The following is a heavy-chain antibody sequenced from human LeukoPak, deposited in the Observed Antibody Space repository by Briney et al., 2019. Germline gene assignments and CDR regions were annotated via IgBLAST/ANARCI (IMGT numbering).Heavy chain of an antibody. CDR1: GFTFSSYW. Sequence: AGASLRLSCAASGFTFSSYWMSWVRQAPGKGLEWVANIKQDGSEKYYVDSVKGRFTISRDNAKNSLYLQMNSLRAEDTAVYYCARVLSLGIDVYYGMDVWGQGTTVTVSS. CDR3: ARVLSLGIDVYYGMDV. CDR2: IKQDGSEK. D-gene: IGHD7-27*01. J-gene: IGHJ6*02. V-gene: IGHV3-7*01.